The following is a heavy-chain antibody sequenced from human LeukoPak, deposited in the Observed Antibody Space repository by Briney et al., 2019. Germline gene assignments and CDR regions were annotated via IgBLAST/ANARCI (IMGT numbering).Heavy chain of an antibody. CDR2: ISSSSTHI. Sequence: GGSLRLSCAASGFTFSTYTMNWVRQAPGKGLEWVSSISSSSTHIYHADSVKGRFTISRDNAKNSLYLQMNSLRAEDTAVYYCARTGEYTSSWYVVGAFDIWGQGTMVTVSS. CDR1: GFTFSTYT. D-gene: IGHD6-13*01. J-gene: IGHJ3*02. V-gene: IGHV3-21*01. CDR3: ARTGEYTSSWYVVGAFDI.